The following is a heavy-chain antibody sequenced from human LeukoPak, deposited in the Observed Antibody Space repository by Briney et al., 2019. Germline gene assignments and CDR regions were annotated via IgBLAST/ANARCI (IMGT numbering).Heavy chain of an antibody. V-gene: IGHV4-39*07. CDR2: IYYSRST. D-gene: IGHD6-13*01. Sequence: SETLSLTCIVSGGSISSSSYYWGWIRQPPGKGLEWIGSIYYSRSTYYNPSLKSRVTISVDTSKNQFSLKLSSVTAADTAVYYCAREPAAGTNYFDYWGQGTLVTVSS. J-gene: IGHJ4*02. CDR3: AREPAAGTNYFDY. CDR1: GGSISSSSYY.